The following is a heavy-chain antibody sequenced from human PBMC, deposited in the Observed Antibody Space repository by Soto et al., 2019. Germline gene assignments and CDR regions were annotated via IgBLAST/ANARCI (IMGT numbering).Heavy chain of an antibody. CDR2: LSYSGST. V-gene: IGHV4-39*01. CDR3: ARGLRWTRTFDF. CDR1: GGSITGSSFS. D-gene: IGHD3-16*01. Sequence: QRQLRESGPGLVKPSETLSLTCSVSGGSITGSSFSWAWIRQSPGTGLQWIGSLSYSGSTYYNPSLEGRVAISADTSKNAFSLELKLMTAADTATYFCARGLRWTRTFDFWGRGNLVTVSS. J-gene: IGHJ4*02.